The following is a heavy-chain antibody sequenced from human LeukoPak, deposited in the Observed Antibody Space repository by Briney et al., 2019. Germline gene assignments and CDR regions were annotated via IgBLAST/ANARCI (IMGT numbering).Heavy chain of an antibody. Sequence: SETLSLTCAVYGGSFSGYYWSRIRQPPGKGLEWIGEINHSGSTNYNPSLKSRVTISVDTSKNQFSLKLSSVTAADTAVYYCARHLLLRQPDYWGQGTLVTVSS. J-gene: IGHJ4*02. D-gene: IGHD6-13*01. CDR2: INHSGST. V-gene: IGHV4-34*01. CDR3: ARHLLLRQPDY. CDR1: GGSFSGYY.